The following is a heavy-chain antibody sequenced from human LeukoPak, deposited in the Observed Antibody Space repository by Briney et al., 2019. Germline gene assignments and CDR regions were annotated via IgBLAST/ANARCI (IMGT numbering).Heavy chain of an antibody. CDR2: IYYKGST. Sequence: SETLPLTCTVSGGSISYYYWSWIRQPPGKGLEWIGHIYYKGSTNYNPSLKSRATISVDTSKNQFSLKLSSVTAADTAVYYGTSHESYGDANWFDPWGQGILVTVSS. V-gene: IGHV4-59*08. D-gene: IGHD4/OR15-4a*01. CDR3: TSHESYGDANWFDP. J-gene: IGHJ5*02. CDR1: GGSISYYY.